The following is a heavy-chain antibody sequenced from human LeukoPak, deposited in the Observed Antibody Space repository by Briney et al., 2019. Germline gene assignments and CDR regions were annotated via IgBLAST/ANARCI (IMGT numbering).Heavy chain of an antibody. D-gene: IGHD5-24*01. V-gene: IGHV4-38-2*02. CDR3: AREGRDGYKDP. Sequence: PSETLSLTCTVSGGSISSYYWAWIRQPPGKGLQWIGSIYHSGSTYYNPSLKSRVTISIDTSKNQFSLKLSSVTAADTAVYYCAREGRDGYKDPWGQGTLVTVSS. CDR1: GGSISSYY. CDR2: IYHSGST. J-gene: IGHJ5*02.